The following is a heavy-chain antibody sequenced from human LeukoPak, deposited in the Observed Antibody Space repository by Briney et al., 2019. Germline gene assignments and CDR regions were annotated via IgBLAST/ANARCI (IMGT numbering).Heavy chain of an antibody. CDR3: AKDGLRPTHYRIVVVVAATGDY. J-gene: IGHJ4*02. D-gene: IGHD2-15*01. Sequence: PGGSLRLSCAASGFTFSSYAMNWVRQAPGKGLEWVSSLSASGGNTYYADSVKGRFTISRDNSKNTLYLQMNSLRAEDTAVYYCAKDGLRPTHYRIVVVVAATGDYWGQGTLVTVSS. CDR1: GFTFSSYA. CDR2: LSASGGNT. V-gene: IGHV3-23*01.